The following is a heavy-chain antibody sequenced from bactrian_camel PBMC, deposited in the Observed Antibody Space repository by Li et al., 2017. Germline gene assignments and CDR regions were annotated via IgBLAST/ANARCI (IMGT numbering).Heavy chain of an antibody. J-gene: IGHJ4*01. Sequence: VQLVESGGGSVQAGGSLTLPCAASGRTFSIYHMGWFRQPPGKEREGVSSINSRFITDYPNSVKGRFTISRDNAKSTVYLQLNSLTSDDTGMYFCLVGFDYWGRGTQVTVS. D-gene: IGHD5*01. CDR1: GRTFSIYH. V-gene: IGHV3S53*01. CDR2: INSRFIT. CDR3: LVGFDY.